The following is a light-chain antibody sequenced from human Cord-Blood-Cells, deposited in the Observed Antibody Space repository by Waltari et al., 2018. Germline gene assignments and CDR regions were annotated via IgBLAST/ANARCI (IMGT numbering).Light chain of an antibody. CDR1: QSGLYSSNNTSY. CDR3: QQYYSTPWT. J-gene: IGKJ1*01. CDR2: WAS. Sequence: DIVMTQSPDSLAVSLGERATINCTSSQSGLYSSNNTSYSAWYQQKPGQPPKLLIYWASTRESGVPDRFSGSGSGTDFTLTISSLQAEDVAVYYCQQYYSTPWTFGQGTKVEIK. V-gene: IGKV4-1*01.